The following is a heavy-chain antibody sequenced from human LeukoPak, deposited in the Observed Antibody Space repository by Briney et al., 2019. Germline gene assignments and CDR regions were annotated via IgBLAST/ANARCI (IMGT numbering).Heavy chain of an antibody. CDR1: GFTFSNAW. J-gene: IGHJ6*03. D-gene: IGHD3-3*01. CDR2: IKSKTDGGTT. V-gene: IGHV3-15*01. CDR3: TTALPYYDFPLHYYYYYYMDV. Sequence: GGSLRLSCAASGFTFSNAWMSWVRQAPGKGLEWVGRIKSKTDGGTTDYAAPVKGRFTISRDDSKNTLYLQMNSLKTEDTAVYYCTTALPYYDFPLHYYYYYYMDVWGKGTTVTVSS.